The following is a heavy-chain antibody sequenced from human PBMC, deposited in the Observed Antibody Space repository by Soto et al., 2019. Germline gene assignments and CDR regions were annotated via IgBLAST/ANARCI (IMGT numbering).Heavy chain of an antibody. V-gene: IGHV4-30-4*01. D-gene: IGHD3-22*01. CDR2: IYYSGST. CDR3: AREEALIVVPTGGIDYSFDY. CDR1: GASISSGDHF. J-gene: IGHJ4*02. Sequence: QVQLQESGPGLVKPSQTLSLTCTVSGASISSGDHFWTWLRQPPGKGLEWIGYIYYSGSTYYNPSLKRRVAMSVDTSKNQFSLTLTSVTAADTAVYYCAREEALIVVPTGGIDYSFDYWGQGTLVTVSS.